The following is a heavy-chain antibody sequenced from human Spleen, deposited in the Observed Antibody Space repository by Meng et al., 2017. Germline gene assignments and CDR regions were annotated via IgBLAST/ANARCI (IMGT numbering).Heavy chain of an antibody. CDR1: GFTFSSYA. D-gene: IGHD3-16*01. CDR3: AKGGERGRFDY. Sequence: GESLKISCAASGFTFSSYAMSWVRQAPGKGLEWVSSISGSGFSTYYADSVKGRFTISRDNSKNTLYMQMNSLGAEDTAVYYCAKGGERGRFDYWGQGTLVTVSS. V-gene: IGHV3-23*01. J-gene: IGHJ4*02. CDR2: ISGSGFST.